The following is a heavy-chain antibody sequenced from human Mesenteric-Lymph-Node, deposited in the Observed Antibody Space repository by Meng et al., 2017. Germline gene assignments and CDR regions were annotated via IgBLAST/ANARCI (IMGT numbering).Heavy chain of an antibody. Sequence: GESLKISCAASGFTFSSYAMHWVRQAPGKGLEWVAVISYDGSNKYYADSVKGRFTISRDNSKNTLYLQMNSLRVEDTAVYYCARDGQGSAFDIWGQGTMVTVSS. CDR2: ISYDGSNK. J-gene: IGHJ3*02. CDR1: GFTFSSYA. CDR3: ARDGQGSAFDI. V-gene: IGHV3-30*04. D-gene: IGHD3-10*01.